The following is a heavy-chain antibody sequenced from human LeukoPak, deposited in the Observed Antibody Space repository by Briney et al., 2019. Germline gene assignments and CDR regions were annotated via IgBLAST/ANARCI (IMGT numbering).Heavy chain of an antibody. CDR3: TGVSGQWHLDY. CDR2: IFHSGST. V-gene: IGHV4-4*02. CDR1: GGSISSSNW. J-gene: IGHJ4*02. Sequence: SETLSLTCAVSGGSISSSNWWSWVRQPPGKGLEWIGEIFHSGSTNYNPSLKSRVTISVDKSKNQFSLKLSSVTAADTAVYYCTGVSGQWHLDYWGQGTLVTVSS. D-gene: IGHD6-19*01.